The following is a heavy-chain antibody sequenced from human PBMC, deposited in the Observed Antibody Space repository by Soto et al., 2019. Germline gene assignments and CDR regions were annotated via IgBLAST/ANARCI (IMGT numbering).Heavy chain of an antibody. J-gene: IGHJ6*02. Sequence: SETLSLTCTVSGGSISSGGYYWSWIRQHPGKGLEWIGYIYYSGSTYYNPSLKSRVTISVDTSKNQFSLKLSSVTAADTAVYYCARDKYYGGTVYYYYGMDVWGQGTTVTVSS. V-gene: IGHV4-31*03. CDR1: GGSISSGGYY. CDR2: IYYSGST. CDR3: ARDKYYGGTVYYYYGMDV. D-gene: IGHD4-17*01.